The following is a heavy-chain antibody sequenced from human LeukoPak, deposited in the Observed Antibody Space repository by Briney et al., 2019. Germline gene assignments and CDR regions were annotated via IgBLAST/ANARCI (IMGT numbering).Heavy chain of an antibody. V-gene: IGHV3-53*01. CDR3: ARGDGYNFFDY. CDR2: FYVGGAT. CDR1: GFRVTNNY. J-gene: IGHJ4*02. Sequence: GSLRLSFAVSGFRVTNNYMSWVRQAPGKGLEWVSVFYVGGATYYADSVKGRFTISRDNSENTLYLQMKSLRAEDTAVYYCARGDGYNFFDYWGQGTLVTVSS. D-gene: IGHD5-24*01.